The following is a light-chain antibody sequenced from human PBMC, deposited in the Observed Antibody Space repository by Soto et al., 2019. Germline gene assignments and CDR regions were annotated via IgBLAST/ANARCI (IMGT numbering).Light chain of an antibody. Sequence: QSVLTQPPSVSGAPGQRVTISCTGSSSNIGATYDVHWYQQHPGKAPKLIIYEVSNRPSGVSNRFSGSKSGNTASLTISGLQAEDEADYYCSSYTSSTDYVFGTGTKVTVL. CDR2: EVS. CDR1: SSNIGATYD. J-gene: IGLJ1*01. V-gene: IGLV1-40*01. CDR3: SSYTSSTDYV.